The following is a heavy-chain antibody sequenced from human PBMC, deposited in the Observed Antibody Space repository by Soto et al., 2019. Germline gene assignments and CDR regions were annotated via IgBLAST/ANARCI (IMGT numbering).Heavy chain of an antibody. D-gene: IGHD6-13*01. CDR2: VNPKNGGT. V-gene: IGHV1-2*02. J-gene: IGHJ4*02. CDR3: ARARCIAGSYSFDY. Sequence: QVQLVQSGAEVQKPGASVTVSCKASGYTFADHYIYWVRQAPGQGLDWMGWVNPKNGGTKYAQKFQGRATMTTDTSISTAYMEVSTLTSDDTAVYFCARARCIAGSYSFDYWGQGTLVTVSS. CDR1: GYTFADHY.